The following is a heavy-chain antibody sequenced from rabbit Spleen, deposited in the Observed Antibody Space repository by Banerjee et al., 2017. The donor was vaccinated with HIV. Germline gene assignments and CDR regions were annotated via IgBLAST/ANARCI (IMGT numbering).Heavy chain of an antibody. V-gene: IGHV1S40*01. J-gene: IGHJ4*01. D-gene: IGHD8-1*01. CDR3: ARDGAGSSYFNL. CDR1: GFSFIDNYW. Sequence: QSLEESGGDLVKPGASLTLTCTASGFSFIDNYWMCWVRQAPGKGPEWIGYIDPVFGITYYANWVNGRFTISSHNAQNTLYLQLNSLTAADTATYFCARDGAGSSYFNLWGQGTLVTVS. CDR2: IDPVFGIT.